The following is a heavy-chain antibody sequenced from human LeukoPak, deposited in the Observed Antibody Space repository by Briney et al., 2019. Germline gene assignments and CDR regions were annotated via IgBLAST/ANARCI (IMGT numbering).Heavy chain of an antibody. CDR2: ISWNSGSI. V-gene: IGHV3-9*03. Sequence: GGSLRLSCAASGFTVSSNYMSWVRQAPGKGLEWVSGISWNSGSIGYADSVKGRFTISRDNAKNSLYLQMNSLRAEDMALYYCAKGRELLAAFDIWGQGTMVTVSS. D-gene: IGHD1-26*01. CDR3: AKGRELLAAFDI. CDR1: GFTVSSNY. J-gene: IGHJ3*02.